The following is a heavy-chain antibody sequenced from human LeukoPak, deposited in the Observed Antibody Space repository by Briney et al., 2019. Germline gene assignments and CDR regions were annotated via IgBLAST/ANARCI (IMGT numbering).Heavy chain of an antibody. Sequence: GGSLRLSCGASGFTFSSYAMCWVRQAPGKGLEWVSDIGGSGGGTYYADSVKGRFTISRDSFKNTLYLQMNSLTPEDTALYYCAKDLYGSYAMDVWGQGTTVTVSS. CDR3: AKDLYGSYAMDV. V-gene: IGHV3-23*01. D-gene: IGHD4-17*01. CDR2: IGGSGGGT. J-gene: IGHJ6*02. CDR1: GFTFSSYA.